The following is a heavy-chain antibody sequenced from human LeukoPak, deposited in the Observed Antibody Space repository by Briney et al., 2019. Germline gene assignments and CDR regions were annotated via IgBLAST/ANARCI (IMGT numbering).Heavy chain of an antibody. V-gene: IGHV3-74*01. D-gene: IGHD3-3*01. CDR2: INSDGSST. CDR1: GFTFSSYW. Sequence: GGSLRLSCAASGFTFSSYWMHWVRQAPGKGLVWVSRINSDGSSTSYADSVKGRFTISRDNAKNTLYLQMNSLRAEDTAVYYCARDRITIFGVVYYYGMDVWGQGTTVTVSS. CDR3: ARDRITIFGVVYYYGMDV. J-gene: IGHJ6*02.